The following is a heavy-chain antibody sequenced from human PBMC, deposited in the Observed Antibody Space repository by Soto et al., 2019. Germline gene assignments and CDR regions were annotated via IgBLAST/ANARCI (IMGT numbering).Heavy chain of an antibody. CDR1: GFTFSSYA. V-gene: IGHV3-23*01. CDR3: AKSHDYDYIWGSHYYDY. J-gene: IGHJ4*02. Sequence: GPLRLSCAASGFTFSSYAMSWVRQAPGKGLEWVSAISGSGGSTYYADSVKGRFTISRDNSKNTLYLQMNSLRAEDTAVYYCAKSHDYDYIWGSHYYDYWGQGTLVTVSS. D-gene: IGHD3-16*01. CDR2: ISGSGGST.